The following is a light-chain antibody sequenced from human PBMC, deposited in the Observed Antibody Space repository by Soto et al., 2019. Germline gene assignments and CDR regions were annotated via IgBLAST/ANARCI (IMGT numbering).Light chain of an antibody. J-gene: IGKJ1*01. CDR2: SAS. CDR1: QSISDT. Sequence: EIVMTQSPATLSVSPGGRATLSCRASQSISDTLAWYQQKPGQAPRLLIYSASRRATGFPARFSGSGSGTDFTLTISSLQSEDFATYYCQQYNSYWTFGQGTKVDIK. V-gene: IGKV3-15*01. CDR3: QQYNSYWT.